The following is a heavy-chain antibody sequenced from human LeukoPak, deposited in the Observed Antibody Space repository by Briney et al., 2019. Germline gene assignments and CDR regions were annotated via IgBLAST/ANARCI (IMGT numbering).Heavy chain of an antibody. Sequence: ASVKVSCKASGYTFTGYYMHWVRQAPGQGLEWMGWINPNSGGTNYAQKFQGRVTMTRDTSISTAYMELSRLRSDDTAEYYCARDADDSREKSWFDPWGQGTLVSVSS. CDR1: GYTFTGYY. D-gene: IGHD3-22*01. J-gene: IGHJ5*02. V-gene: IGHV1-2*02. CDR3: ARDADDSREKSWFDP. CDR2: INPNSGGT.